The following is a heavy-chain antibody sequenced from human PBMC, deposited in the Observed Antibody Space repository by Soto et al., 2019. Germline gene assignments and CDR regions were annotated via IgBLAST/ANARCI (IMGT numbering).Heavy chain of an antibody. CDR2: IKQDGSEK. Sequence: GGSLRLSCAASGFTFSSYWMSWVRQAPGKGLEWVANIKQDGSEKYYVDSVKGRFTISRDNAKNSLYLQMNSLRAEDTAVYYCARQPRDSQQLAYYYYYMDVWGKGTTVTVSS. J-gene: IGHJ6*03. V-gene: IGHV3-7*01. D-gene: IGHD6-13*01. CDR3: ARQPRDSQQLAYYYYYMDV. CDR1: GFTFSSYW.